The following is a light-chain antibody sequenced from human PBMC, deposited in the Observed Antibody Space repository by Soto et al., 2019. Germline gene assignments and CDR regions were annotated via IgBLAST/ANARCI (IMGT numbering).Light chain of an antibody. CDR2: DAS. J-gene: IGKJ4*01. V-gene: IGKV1-33*01. CDR3: QQYNDLPLT. CDR1: HDVSNY. Sequence: DIQMTQSPSALSASVGDRVTITCQASHDVSNYLNWYRQTLGKAPTLLIKDASVLETGVPSRFSGSGSGTHFTLTISSLQAEDSATYYCQQYNDLPLTFGGGTKVDIK.